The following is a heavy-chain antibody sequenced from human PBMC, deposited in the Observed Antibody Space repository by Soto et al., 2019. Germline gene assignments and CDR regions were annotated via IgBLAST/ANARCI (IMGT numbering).Heavy chain of an antibody. J-gene: IGHJ5*02. D-gene: IGHD4-4*01. CDR1: GYPFTAYH. Sequence: QVQLVQSGAEVRKPGASVKLSCQTSGYPFTAYHMHWVRQASGQGLEWMGVINPTEGRTRDSQKFQDRVTMTRDTSTSTVYMELSSLRSEDTAIYFCARGREYSFGYNWFDPWGQGTLVTVSS. V-gene: IGHV1-46*01. CDR2: INPTEGRT. CDR3: ARGREYSFGYNWFDP.